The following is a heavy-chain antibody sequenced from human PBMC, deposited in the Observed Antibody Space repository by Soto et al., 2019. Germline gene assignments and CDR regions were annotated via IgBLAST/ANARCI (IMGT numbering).Heavy chain of an antibody. D-gene: IGHD2-21*01. Sequence: EEQLLESGGGLVQPGGSLRLSCTASGFTFSSSAMNWVRQAPGQGLEWVASVSENGGSRGGTYYADSVKGRFTISRDNSKNTLYLQMDSLRGADTAVYYCASTKAVVIAALGIWGQGTLVTVSS. CDR2: VSENGGSRGGT. J-gene: IGHJ3*02. V-gene: IGHV3-23*01. CDR1: GFTFSSSA. CDR3: ASTKAVVIAALGI.